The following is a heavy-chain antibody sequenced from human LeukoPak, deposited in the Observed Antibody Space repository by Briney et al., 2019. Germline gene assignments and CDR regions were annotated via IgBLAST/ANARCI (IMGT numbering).Heavy chain of an antibody. D-gene: IGHD3-3*01. V-gene: IGHV3-23*01. CDR3: ARGSRFGVVGRDAFDI. CDR1: GFTFSNYA. CDR2: ISNSGGDT. J-gene: IGHJ3*02. Sequence: SGGSLRLSCAASGFTFSNYAMSWVRQAPGRGLEWVLGISNSGGDTQYADSVKGRFTITRDNSKNTLYLQMNSLRAEDTAVYYCARGSRFGVVGRDAFDIWGQGTIVTVSS.